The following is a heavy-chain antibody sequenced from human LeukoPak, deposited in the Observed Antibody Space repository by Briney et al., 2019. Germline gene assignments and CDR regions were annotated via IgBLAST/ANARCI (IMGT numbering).Heavy chain of an antibody. CDR2: ISNSGEAT. CDR3: AKDRTVGASYWYFDL. CDR1: GFTFSSYA. D-gene: IGHD1-26*01. Sequence: GGSLRLSCAASGFTFSSYAMSWVRQAPGKGLEWVSSISNSGEATYYGDSVKGRFTISRDSSRNTLFLHMNTLRAEDTAIYYCAKDRTVGASYWYFDLWGRGTLVTVSS. J-gene: IGHJ2*01. V-gene: IGHV3-23*01.